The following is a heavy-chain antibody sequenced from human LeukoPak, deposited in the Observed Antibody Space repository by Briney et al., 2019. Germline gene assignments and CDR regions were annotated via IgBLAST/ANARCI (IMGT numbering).Heavy chain of an antibody. J-gene: IGHJ4*02. CDR2: INPNSGGT. CDR3: ARDQGGYYPSPMDY. Sequence: VASVKVSRKASGYTFTGYYMHWWRQAPGQGLEWMGWINPNSGGTNYAQKFQGRVTMTRDTSISTAYMELSRLRSDDTAVYYCARDQGGYYPSPMDYWGQGTLVTVSS. CDR1: GYTFTGYY. V-gene: IGHV1-2*02. D-gene: IGHD3-3*01.